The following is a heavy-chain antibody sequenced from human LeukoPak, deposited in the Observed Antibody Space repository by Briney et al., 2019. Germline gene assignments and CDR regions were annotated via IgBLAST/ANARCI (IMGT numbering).Heavy chain of an antibody. CDR1: GYSFTSYW. J-gene: IGHJ6*03. D-gene: IGHD3-10*01. CDR2: IYPGDSDT. CDR3: ARNRLYYGSGNYYYYMDV. V-gene: IGHV5-51*01. Sequence: GESLKISWKGSGYSFTSYWIGWVRQMPGKGLEWMGIIYPGDSDTRYSPSFQGQVTISADKSNSTAYLQWSSLKASDTAMYYCARNRLYYGSGNYYYYMDVWGKGTTVTVSS.